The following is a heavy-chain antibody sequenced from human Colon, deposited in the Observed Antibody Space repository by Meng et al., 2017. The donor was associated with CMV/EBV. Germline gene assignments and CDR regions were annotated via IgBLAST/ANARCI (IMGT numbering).Heavy chain of an antibody. CDR1: GYTFNGYF. D-gene: IGHD3-3*01. V-gene: IGHV1-2*02. CDR2: INPVTGDT. CDR3: ATFGGDFDY. J-gene: IGHJ4*02. Sequence: QGELVQPGGEVKGPGASVKVSCKTSGYTFNGYFMHWVRQAPGQGLEWMGWINPVTGDTSYAQKFQVRVTMTRDTSISTAYMELSSLRSDDTAIYYCATFGGDFDYWGQGTLVTVSS.